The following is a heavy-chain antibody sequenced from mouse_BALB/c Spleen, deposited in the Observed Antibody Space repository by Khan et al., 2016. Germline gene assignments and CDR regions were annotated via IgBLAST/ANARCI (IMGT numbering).Heavy chain of an antibody. Sequence: EVQLQESGPSLVKPSQTLSLTCSVTGDSITSGYWNWIRKFPGNKLEYMGYISYSGSTYYNPSLKSRISITRDTSKSQYYLQLNSVTTEYIARSFCACYYGHFFAYWGQGTTLTVSS. CDR1: GDSITSGY. CDR3: ACYYGHFFAY. V-gene: IGHV3-8*02. J-gene: IGHJ2*01. CDR2: ISYSGST. D-gene: IGHD1-1*02.